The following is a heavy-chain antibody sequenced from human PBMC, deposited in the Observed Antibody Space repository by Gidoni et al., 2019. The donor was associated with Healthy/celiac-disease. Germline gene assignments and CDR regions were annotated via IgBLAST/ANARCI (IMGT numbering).Heavy chain of an antibody. CDR2: IWYDGSNK. Sequence: QVQLVESGGGVVQPGRSLRLSCAASGFTFSSYGMHWVRQAPGKGLEWVAVIWYDGSNKYYAVSVKGSFTISRDNSKNTLYLQMNSLRAEDTAVYYCARDSGYCSGGSCYSGGWFDPWGQGTLVTVSS. V-gene: IGHV3-33*01. J-gene: IGHJ5*02. CDR1: GFTFSSYG. CDR3: ARDSGYCSGGSCYSGGWFDP. D-gene: IGHD2-15*01.